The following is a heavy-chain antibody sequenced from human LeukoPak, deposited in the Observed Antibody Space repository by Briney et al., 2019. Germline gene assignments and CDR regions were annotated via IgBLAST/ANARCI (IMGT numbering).Heavy chain of an antibody. CDR1: GYTFTNYD. Sequence: ASVKVSCKASGYTFTNYDINWVRQATGQGLEWMGWMNPNSGNSDYAQKFQGRVTMTRSTSISTAYMELSSLRSEDTAVYYCARGHPETMIRGASSVWGQGTMVTVSS. J-gene: IGHJ3*01. D-gene: IGHD3-10*01. CDR2: MNPNSGNS. V-gene: IGHV1-8*01. CDR3: ARGHPETMIRGASSV.